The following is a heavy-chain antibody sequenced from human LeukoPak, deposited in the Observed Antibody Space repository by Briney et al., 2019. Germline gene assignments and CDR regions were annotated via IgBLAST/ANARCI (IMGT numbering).Heavy chain of an antibody. CDR1: GGSISSSSYY. V-gene: IGHV4-61*05. Sequence: SETLSLTCTVSGGSISSSSYYWGWIRQPPGEGLEWIAYIHYSGGTNYNPSLKSRLTISVATSKNQFSLKVTSVTAADTAVYYCARAQLYCRGSSCYPSWFDPWGQGTLVTVSP. CDR3: ARAQLYCRGSSCYPSWFDP. D-gene: IGHD2-15*01. CDR2: IHYSGGT. J-gene: IGHJ5*02.